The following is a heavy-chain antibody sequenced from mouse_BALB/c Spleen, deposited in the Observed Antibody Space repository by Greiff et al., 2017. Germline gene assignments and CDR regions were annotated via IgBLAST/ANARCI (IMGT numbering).Heavy chain of an antibody. V-gene: IGHV5-6-5*01. Sequence: DVKVVESGGGLVKPGGSLKLSCAASGFTFSSYAMSWVRQTPEKSLEWVASISSGGSTYYPDSVKGRFTISIDNARNILYLQMSRLRSEDTAMYYCAKGTGTFDYWGQGTTLTVSS. CDR2: ISSGGST. CDR3: AKGTGTFDY. CDR1: GFTFSSYA. J-gene: IGHJ2*01. D-gene: IGHD4-1*01.